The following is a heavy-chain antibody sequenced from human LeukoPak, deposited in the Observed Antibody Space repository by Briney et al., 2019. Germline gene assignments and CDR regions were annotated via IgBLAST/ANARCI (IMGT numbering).Heavy chain of an antibody. J-gene: IGHJ1*01. Sequence: GGSLRLACAASGFTFSSYAMTWVRQPQGKGLEWVSAISGSGGNTNYADSVKGRFSISRDNSKNTLYLQMNSLRGEDTAVYYCAKGPMISQFFQHWGQGTLVTVSS. V-gene: IGHV3-23*01. CDR3: AKGPMISQFFQH. CDR1: GFTFSSYA. CDR2: ISGSGGNT. D-gene: IGHD3-16*01.